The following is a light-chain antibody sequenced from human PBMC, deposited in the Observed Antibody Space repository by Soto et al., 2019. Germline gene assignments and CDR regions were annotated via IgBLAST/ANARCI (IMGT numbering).Light chain of an antibody. J-gene: IGKJ1*01. Sequence: DLQMTQSPSSLSASVGDRVTITCRASQDINNYLNWYQQKPGKAPKLLIYDASSLEAGVPSSFSESGSGTDFTFTINSLQPEDIAIYYCQQYDNLPWTFGQGTKVEIK. CDR3: QQYDNLPWT. CDR1: QDINNY. V-gene: IGKV1-33*01. CDR2: DAS.